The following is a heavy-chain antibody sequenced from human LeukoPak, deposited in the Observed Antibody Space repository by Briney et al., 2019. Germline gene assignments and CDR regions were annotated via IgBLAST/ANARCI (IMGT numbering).Heavy chain of an antibody. CDR2: ISAYNGNT. CDR1: GYTFTSYG. V-gene: IGHV1-18*01. D-gene: IGHD3-9*01. J-gene: IGHJ6*03. Sequence: ASVKVSCKASGYTFTSYGISWVRQAPGQGLEWMGWISAYNGNTNYAQKLQGRVTMTTDTSTSTAYMELRSQRSDDTAVYYCARAYDILTGYSPLYYYYYMDVWGKGTTVTVSS. CDR3: ARAYDILTGYSPLYYYYYMDV.